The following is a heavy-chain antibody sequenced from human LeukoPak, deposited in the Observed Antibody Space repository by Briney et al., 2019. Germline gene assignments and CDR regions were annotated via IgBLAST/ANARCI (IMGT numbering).Heavy chain of an antibody. CDR2: INPNSGGT. J-gene: IGHJ4*02. Sequence: ASVKVSCKASGYTFTSYDINWVRQAPGQGLEWMGRINPNSGGTNYAQKFQGRVTMTRDTSTSTAYMELSRLRSDDTAVYYCARDFERPDYWGQGTLVTVSS. CDR1: GYTFTSYD. CDR3: ARDFERPDY. V-gene: IGHV1-2*06.